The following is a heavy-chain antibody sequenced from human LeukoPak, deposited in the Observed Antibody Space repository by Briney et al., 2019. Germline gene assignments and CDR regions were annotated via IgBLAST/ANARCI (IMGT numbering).Heavy chain of an antibody. CDR3: ARGSSSWYRYWYFDL. CDR1: GGTFSSYA. D-gene: IGHD6-13*01. CDR2: IIPIFGTA. J-gene: IGHJ2*01. V-gene: IGHV1-69*13. Sequence: ASVKVSCKASGGTFSSYAISWVRQAPGQGLEWMGGIIPIFGTANYAQKFQGRVTITADESTSTAYMELSSLRSEDTAVYYCARGSSSWYRYWYFDLWGRGTLVTVSS.